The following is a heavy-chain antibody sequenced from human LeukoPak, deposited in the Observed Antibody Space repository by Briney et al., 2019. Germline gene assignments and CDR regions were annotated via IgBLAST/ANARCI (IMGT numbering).Heavy chain of an antibody. CDR1: GFTFSSHA. CDR2: IGGGGGST. CDR3: ARDPGVVAFHYFDF. D-gene: IGHD3-3*01. Sequence: GGSLRLSCAASGFTFSSHAMAWVRQAPGKGREWVSAIGGGGGSTYYADSVKGRFTISRDNSKNTVYLQMNSLRAEDTAVYYCARDPGVVAFHYFDFWGQGTLVTVSS. J-gene: IGHJ4*02. V-gene: IGHV3-23*01.